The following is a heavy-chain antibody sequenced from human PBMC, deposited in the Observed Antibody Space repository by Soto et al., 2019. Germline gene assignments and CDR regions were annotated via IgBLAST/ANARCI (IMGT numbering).Heavy chain of an antibody. V-gene: IGHV1-3*01. CDR2: INAGNGNT. Sequence: QVQLVQFGAEVKKPGASVKVSCKASGYTFTSYAMHWVRQAPGQRLEWMGWINAGNGNTKYSQKFQGRVTMHRDTSASTAYIQLSSLRSEDTAVYYCARDVGATGERGQGNLVTVSS. CDR3: ARDVGATGE. D-gene: IGHD1-26*01. J-gene: IGHJ4*02. CDR1: GYTFTSYA.